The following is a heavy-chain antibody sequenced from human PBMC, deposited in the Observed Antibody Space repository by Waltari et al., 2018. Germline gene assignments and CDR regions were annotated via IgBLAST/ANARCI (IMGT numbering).Heavy chain of an antibody. CDR2: INHSGST. J-gene: IGHJ3*02. CDR3: ARADDWGIAFDI. CDR1: GGSFSGYY. V-gene: IGHV4-34*01. Sequence: QVQLQQWGAGLLKPSETLSLTCAVSGGSFSGYYWSWIRQPPGKGLEWIGEINHSGSTNYNPSLKSRVTISVDTSKNQFSLKLSSVTAADTAVYYCARADDWGIAFDIWGQGTMVTVSS. D-gene: IGHD7-27*01.